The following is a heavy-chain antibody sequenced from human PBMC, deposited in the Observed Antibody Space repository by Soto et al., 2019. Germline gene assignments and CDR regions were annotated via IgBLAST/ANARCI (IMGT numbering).Heavy chain of an antibody. V-gene: IGHV5-10-1*01. CDR1: GYSFTSYW. CDR2: IDPSDSYT. Sequence: PGESLKISCKGSGYSFTSYWISWVRQMPGKGLEWMGRIDPSDSYTNYSPSFQGHVTISADKSISTAYLQWSSLKASDTAMYYCARGGTAMVSGNYYYGMDVWGQGTTVTVSS. D-gene: IGHD5-18*01. CDR3: ARGGTAMVSGNYYYGMDV. J-gene: IGHJ6*02.